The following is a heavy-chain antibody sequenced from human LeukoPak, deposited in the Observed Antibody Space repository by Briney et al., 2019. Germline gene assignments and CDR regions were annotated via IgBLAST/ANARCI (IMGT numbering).Heavy chain of an antibody. V-gene: IGHV3-30*09. J-gene: IGHJ4*02. CDR2: ISSDGSNK. CDR1: GFTFSSYT. CDR3: ARDKRMTTILYGAIDY. D-gene: IGHD4-17*01. Sequence: GGSLRLSCEASGFTFSSYTLHWVRQTPGKGLEWLAVISSDGSNKVSADSVKGRIAISRDNSKNTLYLHLNSLRSDDSAIYYCARDKRMTTILYGAIDYWGQGTLVTVSS.